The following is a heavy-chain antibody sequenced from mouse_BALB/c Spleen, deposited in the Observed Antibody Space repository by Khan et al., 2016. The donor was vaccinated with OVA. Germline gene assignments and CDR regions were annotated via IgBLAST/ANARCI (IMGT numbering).Heavy chain of an antibody. D-gene: IGHD1-1*02. V-gene: IGHV7-3*02. CDR2: IRNKANGYTT. Sequence: EVQLVESGGGLVQPGGSLRLSCATSGFTFTDYYMSWFRQPSGKALVWLGFIRNKANGYTTEYSASVKGWFTISRDNSQSIVYLQMNTLRAEDSATYYCAREAVVDIYWYFDVWGAGTTGTVSS. J-gene: IGHJ1*01. CDR3: AREAVVDIYWYFDV. CDR1: GFTFTDYY.